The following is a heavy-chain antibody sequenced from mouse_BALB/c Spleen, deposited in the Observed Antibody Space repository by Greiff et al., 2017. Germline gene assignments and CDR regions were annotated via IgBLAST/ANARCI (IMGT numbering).Heavy chain of an antibody. CDR3: ARSVGYYAMDY. Sequence: LLESGAELMKPGASVKISCKATGYTFSSYWIEWVKQRPGHGLEWIGEILPGSGSTNYNEKFKGKATFTADTSSNTAYMQLSSLTSEDSAVYYCARSVGYYAMDYWGQGTSVTVSS. CDR2: ILPGSGST. J-gene: IGHJ4*01. CDR1: GYTFSSYW. V-gene: IGHV1-9*01.